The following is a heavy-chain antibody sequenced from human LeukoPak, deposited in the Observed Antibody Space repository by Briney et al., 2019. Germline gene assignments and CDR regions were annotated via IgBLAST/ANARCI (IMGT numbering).Heavy chain of an antibody. Sequence: PGGSLRLSCAASGFTFSDHYMEWVRQAPGKGLEWVGRIRNKANSYTTEYAASVKGRFTISRDDSKNSLYLQMNRLKTEDTAVYYCVRAGFRYGFDYWGQGTLVTVSS. J-gene: IGHJ4*02. CDR1: GFTFSDHY. CDR2: IRNKANSYTT. V-gene: IGHV3-72*01. CDR3: VRAGFRYGFDY. D-gene: IGHD5-18*01.